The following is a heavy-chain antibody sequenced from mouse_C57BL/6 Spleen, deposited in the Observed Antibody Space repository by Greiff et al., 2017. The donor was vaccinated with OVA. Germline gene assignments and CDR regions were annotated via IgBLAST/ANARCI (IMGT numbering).Heavy chain of an antibody. CDR1: GYTFTSYW. CDR3: ARAGDDDY. J-gene: IGHJ2*01. Sequence: QVQLQQPGAELVKPGASVKLSCKASGYTFTSYWMQWVKQRPGQGLEWIGEIDPSDSYTNYNQKFKGKATLTVDTSSSTAYMQLSSLTSEDAAVYYCARAGDDDYWGQGTTLTVSS. D-gene: IGHD2-12*01. V-gene: IGHV1-50*01. CDR2: IDPSDSYT.